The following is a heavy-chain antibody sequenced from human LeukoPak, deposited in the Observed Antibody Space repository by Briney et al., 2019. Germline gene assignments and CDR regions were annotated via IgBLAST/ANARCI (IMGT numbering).Heavy chain of an antibody. V-gene: IGHV4-59*01. J-gene: IGHJ5*02. D-gene: IGHD1-14*01. CDR1: GGSISSYY. CDR2: IYYSGST. Sequence: SETLSLTCTVSGGSISSYYWSWIRQPPGKGLEWIGYIYYSGSTNYNPSLKSRVTISVDTSKNQFSLKLSSVTAADTAVYYCARELNRDGFDPWGQGTLVTVSS. CDR3: ARELNRDGFDP.